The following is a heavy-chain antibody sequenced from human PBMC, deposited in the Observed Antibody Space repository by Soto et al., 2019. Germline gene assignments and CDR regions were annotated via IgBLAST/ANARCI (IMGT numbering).Heavy chain of an antibody. D-gene: IGHD3-9*01. CDR1: GFTFSSHA. J-gene: IGHJ3*02. CDR2: VDGSGGDT. V-gene: IGHV3-23*01. Sequence: GGSLRLSCAASGFTFSSHAMGWLRQAPGTGPEWVAFVDGSGGDTSYADSVKGRFTISRDNSKNSLYLHMNSLRAEDTAVYYCARDSTRYFDWLLGALGSFDIWGQGTMVSVSS. CDR3: ARDSTRYFDWLLGALGSFDI.